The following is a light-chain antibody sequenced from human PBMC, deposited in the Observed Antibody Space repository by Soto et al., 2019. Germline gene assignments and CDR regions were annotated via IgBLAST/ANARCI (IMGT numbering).Light chain of an antibody. CDR1: QSVRSE. V-gene: IGKV3-15*01. J-gene: IGKJ5*01. CDR2: GAS. Sequence: EIVMTQSPATLSVSPGKGATLSCRASQSVRSELAWYRQRPGQSPRLLIYGASTRATGVPARFTGGGSGTELPLTISRLRFEDFAVYYCHQYNHWPLTFGQGTRLEI. CDR3: HQYNHWPLT.